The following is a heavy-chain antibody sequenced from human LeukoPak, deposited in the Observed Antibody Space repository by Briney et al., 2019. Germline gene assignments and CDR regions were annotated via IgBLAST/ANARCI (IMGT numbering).Heavy chain of an antibody. CDR3: AAEIYGYNADCCTFDF. V-gene: IGHV1-8*03. Sequence: ASVKVSCKASGYTFTSYDINWVRQATGQGLEWMGWMNPNSGNTGYAQKFQGRVSITRNTSISTAYMELNSLISEDTAVYYCAAEIYGYNADCCTFDFWGQGTPVTVSS. J-gene: IGHJ3*01. D-gene: IGHD5/OR15-5a*01. CDR1: GYTFTSYD. CDR2: MNPNSGNT.